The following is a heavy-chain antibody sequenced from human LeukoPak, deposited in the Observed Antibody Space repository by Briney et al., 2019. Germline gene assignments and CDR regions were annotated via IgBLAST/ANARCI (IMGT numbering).Heavy chain of an antibody. V-gene: IGHV4-39*07. CDR1: GGSISSSSYY. Sequence: KPSETLSFTCTVSGGSISSSSYYGGWIRQPPGKGLEWIGEIDHSGSTNYNPSLKSRVTISVDTSKNQFSLKLPSVTAADTAVYYCARGPFSGYYGSGSYYRHQSPFDYWGQGTLSPSPQ. D-gene: IGHD3-10*01. CDR2: IDHSGST. CDR3: ARGPFSGYYGSGSYYRHQSPFDY. J-gene: IGHJ4*02.